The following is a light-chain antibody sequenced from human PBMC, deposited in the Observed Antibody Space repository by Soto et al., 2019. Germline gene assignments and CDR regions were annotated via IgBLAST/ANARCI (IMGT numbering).Light chain of an antibody. J-gene: IGKJ2*01. CDR3: QQYDIWPPYT. V-gene: IGKV3-15*01. Sequence: EVVMKQSPDSLSASTGEGVTISCMASQNIRSSLAWYQQRPGQAPRLLIYDASTRATGIPPRFSGGGSGTEFTVTISSLQSEDFAIYYCQQYDIWPPYTFGQGTKVDIK. CDR2: DAS. CDR1: QNIRSS.